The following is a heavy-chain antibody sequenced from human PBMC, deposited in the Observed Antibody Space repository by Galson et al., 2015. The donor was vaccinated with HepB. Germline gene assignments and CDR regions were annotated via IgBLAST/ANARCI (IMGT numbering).Heavy chain of an antibody. CDR2: TYYRSKWYN. D-gene: IGHD4-17*01. CDR1: GDSVSSNRAA. J-gene: IGHJ4*02. V-gene: IGHV6-1*01. CDR3: ARDHADYGYGYDY. Sequence: CAISGDSVSSNRAAWNWIRQSPSRGLEWLGRTYYRSKWYNDYAVSVRSRISINPDTSKNQFSLQLNSVTPEDTAVYFCARDHADYGYGYDYWGQGTLVTVSS.